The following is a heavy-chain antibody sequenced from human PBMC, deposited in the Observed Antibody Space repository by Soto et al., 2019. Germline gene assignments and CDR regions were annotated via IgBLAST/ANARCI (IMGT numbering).Heavy chain of an antibody. CDR1: GFTFSSYA. Sequence: QVQLVESGGGVVQPGRSLRLSCAASGFTFSSYAMHWVRQAPGKGLEWVAVISYDGSNKYYADSVKGRFTISRDNSKNTLYLQMNSLRAEDTAVYYCARPVGGGYYFDYWGQGTLVTVSS. CDR3: ARPVGGGYYFDY. J-gene: IGHJ4*02. CDR2: ISYDGSNK. D-gene: IGHD3-16*01. V-gene: IGHV3-30-3*01.